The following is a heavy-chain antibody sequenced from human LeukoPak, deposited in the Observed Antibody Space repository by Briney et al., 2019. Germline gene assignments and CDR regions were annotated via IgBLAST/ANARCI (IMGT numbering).Heavy chain of an antibody. CDR3: ARDGSSIFGVAYYYYYYMDV. D-gene: IGHD3-3*01. V-gene: IGHV1-46*01. Sequence: ASVKVSCKASGYTFTSYYMHWVRQAPGQGLEWMGIINPSGGSTSYAQKFQGRVTMTRDTSISTAYMELSRLRSDDTAVYYCARDGSSIFGVAYYYYYYMDVWGKGTTVTVSS. J-gene: IGHJ6*03. CDR2: INPSGGST. CDR1: GYTFTSYY.